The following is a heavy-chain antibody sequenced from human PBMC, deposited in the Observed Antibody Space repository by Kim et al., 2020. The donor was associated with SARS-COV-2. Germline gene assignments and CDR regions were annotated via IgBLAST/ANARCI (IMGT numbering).Heavy chain of an antibody. CDR2: T. J-gene: IGHJ4*02. D-gene: IGHD5-12*01. CDR3: ASGYDLKFDY. Sequence: TNHNPPPKSPVTLSGDTSKNQFSPKLSSVTATDTAVYYCASGYDLKFDYWGQGTLVTVSS. V-gene: IGHV4-4*09.